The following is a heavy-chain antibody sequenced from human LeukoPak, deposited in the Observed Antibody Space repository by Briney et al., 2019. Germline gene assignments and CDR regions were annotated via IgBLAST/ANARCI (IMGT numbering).Heavy chain of an antibody. J-gene: IGHJ4*02. Sequence: PGGTLRLSCAASGFTFSSYGMSWVRQAPGKGLEWDSAISGSGGSTYYADSVKGRFTISGDNSKNTLYLQMNSLRADDTAVYYYAKGGSSSWDYFDYWGQGTLVTVSS. V-gene: IGHV3-23*01. CDR2: ISGSGGST. D-gene: IGHD6-13*01. CDR1: GFTFSSYG. CDR3: AKGGSSSWDYFDY.